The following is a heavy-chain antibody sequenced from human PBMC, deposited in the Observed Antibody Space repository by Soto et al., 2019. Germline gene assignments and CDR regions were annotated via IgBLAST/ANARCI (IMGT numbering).Heavy chain of an antibody. CDR3: ARSRGEFVIEYYFDY. V-gene: IGHV4-4*07. Sequence: SETLSLTCTASGGSISSYYWSWIRQPAVKGLVGIGRIYTGGSTNYNPALKSRVTMSVDTCKNQCYLKLSSVTAADTAVYYCARSRGEFVIEYYFDYWGHGTLVTVSS. CDR2: IYTGGST. CDR1: GGSISSYY. D-gene: IGHD3-10*01. J-gene: IGHJ4*01.